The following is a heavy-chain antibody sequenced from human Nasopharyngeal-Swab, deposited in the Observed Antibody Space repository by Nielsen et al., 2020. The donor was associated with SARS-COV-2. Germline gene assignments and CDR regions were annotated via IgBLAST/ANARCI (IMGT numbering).Heavy chain of an antibody. CDR3: ARYIPTGGMDV. CDR2: IDWDDDK. V-gene: IGHV2-70*11. D-gene: IGHD2-2*02. Sequence: SGPTLITPTPTLTLTCTFSGFSLRTSGMCVRWMRQPPGKALEWLARIDWDDDKYYSTSLKPRLTISKDNSKNQVVLTMTNRDPVDTATYYCARYIPTGGMDVWGQGTTVTVSS. CDR1: GFSLRTSGMC. J-gene: IGHJ6*02.